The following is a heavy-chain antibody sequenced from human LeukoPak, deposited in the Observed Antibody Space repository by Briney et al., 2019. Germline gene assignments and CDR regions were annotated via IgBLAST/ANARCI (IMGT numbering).Heavy chain of an antibody. V-gene: IGHV4-4*07. CDR3: AGIGTGTSRLISTFDL. D-gene: IGHD3-10*01. CDR2: IYVSGST. CDR1: GGAITKYS. Sequence: SETLSLTCSVSGGAITKYSWNWIRQPAGKGLEWFGRIYVSGSTDYNPSLKSRVSMSIDTSKNRISLKLNSVTAADTAVYYCAGIGTGTSRLISTFDLWGLGTMVTVSS. J-gene: IGHJ3*01.